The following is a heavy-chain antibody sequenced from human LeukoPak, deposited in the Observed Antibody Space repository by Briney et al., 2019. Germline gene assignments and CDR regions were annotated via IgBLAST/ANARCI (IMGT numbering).Heavy chain of an antibody. CDR2: ISAYNGNT. D-gene: IGHD6-19*01. CDR1: GYTFSSYG. CDR3: ARDLKRGYSSGRYSWGTGSSNDY. Sequence: ASVKVSCKASGYTFSSYGISWVRQAPGQGLEWMGWISAYNGNTNYAQNLQGRVTMTTDTSTSTAYMELRSLRSGDTAVYYCARDLKRGYSSGRYSWGTGSSNDYWGQGTLVTVSS. V-gene: IGHV1-18*01. J-gene: IGHJ4*02.